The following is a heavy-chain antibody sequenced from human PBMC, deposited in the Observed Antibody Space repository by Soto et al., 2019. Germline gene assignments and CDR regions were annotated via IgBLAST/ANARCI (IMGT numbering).Heavy chain of an antibody. J-gene: IGHJ5*02. CDR3: XXXXXXXXGFNWFDP. CDR2: ISADESNK. CDR1: GFTFSNYG. V-gene: IGHV3-30*03. Sequence: QVQLVESGGGVVQPGRSLRLSCAASGFTFSNYGMHWVRQAPGKGLEWVAVISADESNKYYADSVKGRFTISRDNPKXXXXXXXXXXXXXXXXXXXCXXXXXXXXGFNWFDPWGQGTLVTVSS.